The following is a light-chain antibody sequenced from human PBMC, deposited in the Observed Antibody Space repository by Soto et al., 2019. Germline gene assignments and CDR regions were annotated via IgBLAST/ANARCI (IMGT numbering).Light chain of an antibody. V-gene: IGKV4-1*01. CDR3: QQYYSTPPT. CDR2: WAS. J-gene: IGKJ1*01. CDR1: QSVLYSSNNQNH. Sequence: DIVMTQSPDSLAVSLGERATINCKSSQSVLYSSNNQNHLAWYQQKPGQPPKLLIYWASTRESGVPYRFSGSGSGTDFTLTISSRQAEDVAVYYCQQYYSTPPTFGQGTKVEIK.